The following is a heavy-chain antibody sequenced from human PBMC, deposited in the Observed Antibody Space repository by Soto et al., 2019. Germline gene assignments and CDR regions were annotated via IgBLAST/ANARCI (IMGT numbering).Heavy chain of an antibody. CDR3: AASCVACGGFNYYGMDV. D-gene: IGHD2-21*01. Sequence: SETLSLTCTFSGGSIXSGGYYLYWIRQHPGKGLEWIGYIYYSGTTYYNPSLKSRVTISVDTSKNQFSLKLSSVTAADTAVYYCAASCVACGGFNYYGMDVWGQGTTVTVSS. V-gene: IGHV4-31*03. J-gene: IGHJ6*02. CDR1: GGSIXSGGYY. CDR2: IYYSGTT.